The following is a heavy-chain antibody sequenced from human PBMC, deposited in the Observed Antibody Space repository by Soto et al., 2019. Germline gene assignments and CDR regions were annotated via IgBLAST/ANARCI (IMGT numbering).Heavy chain of an antibody. CDR3: ARASTIRGFFGMDV. CDR2: INHSGST. Sequence: SETLSLTCAVYGGSFSIYYWTWIRQPPGKGLEWIGEINHSGSTNYNPSLKSRVTISVDTSKNQFSLKVSSVTEADTAVYYCARASTIRGFFGMDVWGQGTTVTVSS. J-gene: IGHJ6*02. V-gene: IGHV4-34*01. CDR1: GGSFSIYY. D-gene: IGHD5-12*01.